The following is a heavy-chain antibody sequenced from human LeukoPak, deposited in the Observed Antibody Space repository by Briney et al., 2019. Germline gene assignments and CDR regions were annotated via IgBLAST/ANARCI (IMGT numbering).Heavy chain of an antibody. CDR2: IWSDGSVK. J-gene: IGHJ1*01. CDR1: GFTFSHYG. CDR3: AKDAQRGFDYSNSLQN. D-gene: IGHD4-11*01. V-gene: IGHV3-33*06. Sequence: PGGSLRLSCAASGFTFSHYGMHWVRQTPGAGLEWVAVIWSDGSVKYYAKSVKGRFTISRDNSKNSLFLQMNSLRAEDTAVYYCAKDAQRGFDYSNSLQNWGQGILVTVSS.